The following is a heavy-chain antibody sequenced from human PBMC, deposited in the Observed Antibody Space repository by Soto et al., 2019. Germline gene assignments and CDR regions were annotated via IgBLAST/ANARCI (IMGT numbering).Heavy chain of an antibody. CDR2: IERDDDDK. CDR1: VFSLTSPGMC. J-gene: IGHJ6*03. D-gene: IGHD3-16*01. V-gene: IGHV2-70*01. CDR3: AWSRRDHR. Sequence: PALVDPTDTLTLTCTFSVFSLTSPGMCVSWIRQSPGKALEWLALIERDDDDKYYSTSMKTRLTVSKATRKNQVVLTMDNMDSAEKANRSSAWSRRDHRRGNG.